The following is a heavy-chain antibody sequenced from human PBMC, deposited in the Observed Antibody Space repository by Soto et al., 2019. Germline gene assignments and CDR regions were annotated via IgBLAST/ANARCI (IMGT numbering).Heavy chain of an antibody. V-gene: IGHV1-69*12. CDR1: GGTFRTYA. Sequence: QVQLLQSGAEVKKPGSSVRVSCEASGGTFRTYAISWVRQAPGQGLEWMGEIIPIFGTVNYAQKFQGRVTITADESTTTVYMDLRSLRSEDTAVYYCAKGAVAGTPTSYYYDGVDVWGQGTTVTVSS. D-gene: IGHD6-19*01. CDR3: AKGAVAGTPTSYYYDGVDV. J-gene: IGHJ6*02. CDR2: IIPIFGTV.